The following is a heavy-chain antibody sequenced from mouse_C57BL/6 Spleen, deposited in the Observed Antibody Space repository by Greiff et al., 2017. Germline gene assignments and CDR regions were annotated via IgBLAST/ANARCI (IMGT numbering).Heavy chain of an antibody. D-gene: IGHD2-2*01. CDR3: ARLAGLGYAMDY. Sequence: QVQLQPGAELVKPGASVKLSCKASGYTFTSYWMHWVKQRPGRGLEWIGRIDPNSGGTKYNEKFKSKATLTVDKPSSTAYMQLSSLTSEDSAVYYCARLAGLGYAMDYWGQGTSVTVSS. CDR2: IDPNSGGT. V-gene: IGHV1-72*01. CDR1: GYTFTSYW. J-gene: IGHJ4*01.